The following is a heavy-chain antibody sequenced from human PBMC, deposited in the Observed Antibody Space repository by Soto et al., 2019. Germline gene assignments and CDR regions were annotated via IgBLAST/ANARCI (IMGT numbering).Heavy chain of an antibody. J-gene: IGHJ4*02. CDR2: IYYSGST. CDR1: GGSISSYY. D-gene: IGHD6-19*01. Sequence: SETLSLTCTVSGGSISSYYWSWIRQPPGKGLEWIGYIYYSGSTNYNPSLKSRVTISVDTSKNQFSLKLSSVTAADTAVYYCTIPAGIVVVGTGPFDYWGQGTLVTVSS. CDR3: TIPAGIVVVGTGPFDY. V-gene: IGHV4-59*08.